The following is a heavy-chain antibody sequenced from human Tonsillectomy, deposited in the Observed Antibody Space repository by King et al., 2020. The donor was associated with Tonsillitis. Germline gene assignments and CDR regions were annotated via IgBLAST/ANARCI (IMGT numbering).Heavy chain of an antibody. V-gene: IGHV4-30-4*01. CDR3: ARFLYGSGSKDYFDY. J-gene: IGHJ4*02. Sequence: HVQLQESGPGLVKPSQTLSLTCTVSGGSISSGDYYWSWIRQPPGKGLEWIGYIYYSGSTYYNPSLKSRVTISVDTSKNQFSLKLSPLTAADTTVYYCARFLYGSGSKDYFDYWGQGTLVTVSS. CDR1: GGSISSGDYY. CDR2: IYYSGST. D-gene: IGHD3-10*01.